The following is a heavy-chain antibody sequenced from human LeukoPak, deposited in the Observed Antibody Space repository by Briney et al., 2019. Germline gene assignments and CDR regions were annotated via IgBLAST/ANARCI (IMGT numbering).Heavy chain of an antibody. CDR3: AGAESLVTFDY. V-gene: IGHV4-59*01. D-gene: IGHD4-11*01. J-gene: IGHJ4*02. CDR2: IYYSGST. Sequence: SETLSLTCTVSGGSISSYYWSWIRQPPGKGLEWIGYIYYSGSTNYNPSLKSRVTISVDTSKNQFSLKLSSVTAADTAVYYCAGAESLVTFDYWGQGTLVTVSS. CDR1: GGSISSYY.